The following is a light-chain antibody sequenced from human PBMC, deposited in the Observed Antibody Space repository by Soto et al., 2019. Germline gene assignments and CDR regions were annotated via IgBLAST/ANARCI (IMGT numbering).Light chain of an antibody. J-gene: IGKJ5*01. CDR3: KQYSNLIN. CDR1: QDVSNY. V-gene: IGKV1-33*01. Sequence: DIQMTQSPSSLSASVGDRGTITCQASQDVSNYLNWYQQKLGKAPKLLIYDASNLETGVPSRFSGSGSGTYFSFTISSLQPEDFATYYCKQYSNLINFGQGTQLEIK. CDR2: DAS.